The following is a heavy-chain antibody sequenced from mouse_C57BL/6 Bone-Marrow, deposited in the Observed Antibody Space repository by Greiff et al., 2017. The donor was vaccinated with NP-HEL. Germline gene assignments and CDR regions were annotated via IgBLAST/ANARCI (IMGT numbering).Heavy chain of an antibody. CDR2: ISYDGSN. CDR1: GYSITSGYY. J-gene: IGHJ2*01. V-gene: IGHV3-6*01. CDR3: ARETNYSNPFDY. Sequence: EVQLVESGPGLVKPSQSLSLTCSVTGYSITSGYYWNWIRQFPGNKLEWMGYISYDGSNNYNPSLKNRISITRDTSKNQFFLKLNSVTTEDTATYYCARETNYSNPFDYWGQGTTLTVSS. D-gene: IGHD2-5*01.